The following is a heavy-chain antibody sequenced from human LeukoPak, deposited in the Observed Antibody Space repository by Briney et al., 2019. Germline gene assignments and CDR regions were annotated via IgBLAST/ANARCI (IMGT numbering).Heavy chain of an antibody. V-gene: IGHV3-23*01. Sequence: GGSLRLSCAASGFTFSSYGMSWVRQAPGMGLKWVSGASAGGSTYYTGSVKGRFTISRDNSKSTLYLQMNSLRVEDTAIYYCAKGLYSGSPDAFDIWGQGTMVTASS. D-gene: IGHD1-26*01. CDR2: ASAGGST. J-gene: IGHJ3*02. CDR1: GFTFSSYG. CDR3: AKGLYSGSPDAFDI.